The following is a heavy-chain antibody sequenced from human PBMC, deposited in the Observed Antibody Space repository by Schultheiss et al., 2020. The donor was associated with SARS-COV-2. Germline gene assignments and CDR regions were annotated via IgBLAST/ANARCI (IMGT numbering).Heavy chain of an antibody. CDR2: IWYDGSNK. CDR3: ATAGQSY. CDR1: GFIFSSYG. V-gene: IGHV3-33*01. Sequence: GGSLRLSCAASGFIFSSYGMHWVRQAPGKGLEWVAVIWYDGSNKYYADSVKGRFTISRDNSKNTLYLQMNSLRAEDTAVYYCATAGQSYWGQGTLVTVSS. J-gene: IGHJ4*02.